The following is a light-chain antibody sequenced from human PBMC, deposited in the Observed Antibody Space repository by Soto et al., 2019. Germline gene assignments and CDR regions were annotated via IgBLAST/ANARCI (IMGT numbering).Light chain of an antibody. Sequence: QLVLTQSPSASASLGASVQLSCTLSSGHSTYAIAWHQQRPEKGPRYLMKLNSDGSHNKGDGIPDRFSGSSSGAERYLTISSLQSEDEADYYCQTWDTGIRVFGGGTKVTVL. J-gene: IGLJ3*02. V-gene: IGLV4-69*01. CDR1: SGHSTYA. CDR2: LNSDGSH. CDR3: QTWDTGIRV.